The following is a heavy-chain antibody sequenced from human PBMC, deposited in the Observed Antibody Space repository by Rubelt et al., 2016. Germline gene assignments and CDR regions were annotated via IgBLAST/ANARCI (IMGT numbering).Heavy chain of an antibody. D-gene: IGHD6-19*01. CDR3: ASNAVAGTRYYGMDV. CDR1: GGSISSGGYY. Sequence: QVQLQESGPGLVKPSQTLSLTCTVSGGSISSGGYYWSWIRQHPGKGLEWIGYIYYSGSTNYNPSLKSRVTISVDTSKNQFSLKLSAVAAAATAVYDCASNAVAGTRYYGMDVWGQGTTVTVSS. J-gene: IGHJ6*02. CDR2: IYYSGST. V-gene: IGHV4-31*03.